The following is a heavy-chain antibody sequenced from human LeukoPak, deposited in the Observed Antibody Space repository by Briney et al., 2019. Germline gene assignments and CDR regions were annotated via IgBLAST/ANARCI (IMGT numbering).Heavy chain of an antibody. CDR2: LSGSGGST. CDR1: GFTFSSYA. J-gene: IGHJ4*02. V-gene: IGHV3-23*01. CDR3: AKDLSGSYDY. Sequence: GGSLRLSCAASGFTFSSYAMSWVRQAPGKGLQWVSALSGSGGSTYYADSVKGRFTISRDNSKNTLYLQMNSLRAEDTAVYYCAKDLSGSYDYWGQGTLVTVSS. D-gene: IGHD1-26*01.